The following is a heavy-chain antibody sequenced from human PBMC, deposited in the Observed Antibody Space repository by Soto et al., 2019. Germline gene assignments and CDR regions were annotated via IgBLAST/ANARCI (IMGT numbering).Heavy chain of an antibody. CDR2: IIPILGIA. V-gene: IGHV1-69*02. D-gene: IGHD4-17*01. CDR1: GGTFSSYT. J-gene: IGHJ3*02. CDR3: AGLYGDYAEDAFDM. Sequence: GASVKVSCKASGGTFSSYTISWVRQAPGQGLEWMGRIIPILGIANYAQKFQGRVTITADKSTSTAYMELSSLRSEDTAVYYCAGLYGDYAEDAFDMGGKGKMVTV.